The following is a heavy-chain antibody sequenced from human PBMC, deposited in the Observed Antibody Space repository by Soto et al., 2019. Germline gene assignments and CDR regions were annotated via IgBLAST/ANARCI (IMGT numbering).Heavy chain of an antibody. CDR2: ISSSSSYI. CDR3: ARDGDTAMVAGWDYYYYMDV. J-gene: IGHJ6*03. V-gene: IGHV3-21*01. D-gene: IGHD5-18*01. Sequence: PGGSLRLSCAASGFTFSSYSMNWVRQAPGKGLEWVSSISSSSSYIYYADSVKGRFTISRDNAKNSLYLQMNSLRAEDTAVYYFARDGDTAMVAGWDYYYYMDVWGKGTTVTVSS. CDR1: GFTFSSYS.